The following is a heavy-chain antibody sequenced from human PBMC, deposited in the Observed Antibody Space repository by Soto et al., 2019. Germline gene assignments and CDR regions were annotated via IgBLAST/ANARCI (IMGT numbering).Heavy chain of an antibody. Sequence: QIQLVQSGSEVKTPGASVKVSCKVSGYTFTSYGISWVRQAPGQGLERVGWISPYKGTGNYTERLQGRITPNTAPTTTQAYMELQRPTSDSTAVYFWTRIRRRTDTPEAPLDFWGQGSLVTVSS. J-gene: IGHJ4*02. D-gene: IGHD3-3*02. CDR3: TRIRRRTDTPEAPLDF. CDR1: GYTFTSYG. CDR2: ISPYKGTG. V-gene: IGHV1-18*01.